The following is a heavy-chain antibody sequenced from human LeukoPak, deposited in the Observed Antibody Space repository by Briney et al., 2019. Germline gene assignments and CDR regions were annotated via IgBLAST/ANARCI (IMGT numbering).Heavy chain of an antibody. Sequence: PGGSLRLSCAASGFTFSSYGMHWVRQAPGKGLEWVAVISYAGSNKYYTDSVKGRFTISRDNSKNTLYLQMGSLRAEDMAVYYCARDPERDCSGGSCYGSYYYYYYMDVWGKGTTVTISS. J-gene: IGHJ6*03. CDR1: GFTFSSYG. D-gene: IGHD2-15*01. CDR2: ISYAGSNK. CDR3: ARDPERDCSGGSCYGSYYYYYYMDV. V-gene: IGHV3-30*03.